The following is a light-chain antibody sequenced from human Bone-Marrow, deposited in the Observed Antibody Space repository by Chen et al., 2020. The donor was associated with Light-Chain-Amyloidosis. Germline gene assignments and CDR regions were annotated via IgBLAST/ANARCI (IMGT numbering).Light chain of an antibody. J-gene: IGKJ1*01. CDR3: QQYYSTPLT. CDR2: WAS. Sequence: DIVMTQSPDSLAVSLGARATINCKSSQSVLYSSNNKNYLAWYQQKPGQPPKLLIYWASTRESGVTDRFSGSGSGTDFTLTISSLQAEDVAVYYCQQYYSTPLTFGQGTKVEIK. CDR1: QSVLYSSNNKNY. V-gene: IGKV4-1*01.